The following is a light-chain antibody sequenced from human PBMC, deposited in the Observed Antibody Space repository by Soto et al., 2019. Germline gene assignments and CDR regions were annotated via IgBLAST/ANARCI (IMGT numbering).Light chain of an antibody. CDR2: GAS. CDR1: QSVRSSY. V-gene: IGKV3-20*01. J-gene: IGKJ3*01. Sequence: EIVLTQSPGTLSLCPGERATLSCRASQSVRSSYLAWYQQKPGQAPRLLIYGASSRATGIPDRFSGSGSGREVTLNISRLESEDFAVYYCQQFGSATLFTFGPGTKVDVK. CDR3: QQFGSATLFT.